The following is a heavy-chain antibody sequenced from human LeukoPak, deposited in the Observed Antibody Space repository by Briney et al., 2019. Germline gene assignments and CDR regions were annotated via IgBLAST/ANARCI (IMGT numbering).Heavy chain of an antibody. CDR3: ATHGSGSSNYYYYGLDV. V-gene: IGHV3-23*01. J-gene: IGHJ6*02. D-gene: IGHD3-10*01. CDR2: ISGSGGGT. CDR1: GFTFSSYA. Sequence: GGSLRLSCAASGFTFSSYAMSWVRQAPGKGLEWVSAISGSGGGTYYADSVKGRFTISRDNSKNTLYLQMNSLRAEDTAVYYCATHGSGSSNYYYYGLDVWGQGTTVTVSS.